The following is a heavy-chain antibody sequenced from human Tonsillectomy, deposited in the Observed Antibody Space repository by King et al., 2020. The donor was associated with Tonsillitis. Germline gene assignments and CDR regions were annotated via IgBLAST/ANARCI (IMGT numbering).Heavy chain of an antibody. CDR3: ARHLFIGQQLGYNWFDP. CDR1: GGSISSSSYY. Sequence: QLQESGPGLVKPSETLSLTCTVSGGSISSSSYYWGWIRQPPGKGLEWIGSIYYSGSTYYNPSLKSRVTISVDTSKNQFSLKLSSVTAADTAVYYCARHLFIGQQLGYNWFDPWGQGTLVTVSS. CDR2: IYYSGST. J-gene: IGHJ5*02. D-gene: IGHD6-13*01. V-gene: IGHV4-39*01.